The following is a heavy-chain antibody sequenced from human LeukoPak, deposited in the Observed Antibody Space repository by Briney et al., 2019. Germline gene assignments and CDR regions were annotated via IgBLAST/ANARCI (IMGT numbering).Heavy chain of an antibody. D-gene: IGHD3-16*01. CDR2: INPYSGGT. CDR1: GYTFTAYY. J-gene: IGHJ4*02. Sequence: ASVKVSCKASGYTFTAYYIHRVRQAPGQGLEWMGWINPYSGGTNYAQKFQGRVTMTRDTSISTAYMELSRLRSDDTAVYYCARVRYRLAETYIDYWGQGTLVTVSS. CDR3: ARVRYRLAETYIDY. V-gene: IGHV1-2*02.